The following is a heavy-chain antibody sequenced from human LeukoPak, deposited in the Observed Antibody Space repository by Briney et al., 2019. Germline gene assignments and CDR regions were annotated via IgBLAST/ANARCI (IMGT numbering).Heavy chain of an antibody. Sequence: ASVKVSCKVSGYTFTDYYMHWVQHAPGKGLEWMGLVDPEDGETIYAEKFQGRVTITADTSTDTAYMELSRLRSDDTAVYYCARGIYGDYVNYWGQGTLVTVSS. CDR1: GYTFTDYY. CDR3: ARGIYGDYVNY. J-gene: IGHJ4*02. CDR2: VDPEDGET. V-gene: IGHV1-69-2*01. D-gene: IGHD4-17*01.